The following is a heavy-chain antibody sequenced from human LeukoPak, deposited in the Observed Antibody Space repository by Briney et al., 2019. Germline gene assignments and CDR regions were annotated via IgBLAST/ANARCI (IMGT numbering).Heavy chain of an antibody. J-gene: IGHJ3*02. CDR3: AREMSLDSAFDI. D-gene: IGHD3-3*01. CDR2: ISSSGSTI. V-gene: IGHV3-11*01. CDR1: GFTFSDYY. Sequence: GGSLRLSCAASGFTFSDYYMSWIRQAPGKGLEWVSYISSSGSTIYYADSVKGRFTIYRDNAKNSLYLQMNSLRAEDTAVYYCAREMSLDSAFDIWGQGTMVTVSS.